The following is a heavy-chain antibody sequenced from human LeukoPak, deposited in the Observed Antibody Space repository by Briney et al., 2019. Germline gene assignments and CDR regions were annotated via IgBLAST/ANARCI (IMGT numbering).Heavy chain of an antibody. J-gene: IGHJ5*02. V-gene: IGHV4-59*01. Sequence: PSETLSLTCTVSGGSISSYYWSWIRQPPGKGLEWIGYIYYSGSTNYNPSLKSRVTISVDTSKNQFSLKLSSVTAADTAGYYCAREPGQLNWFDPWGQGTLVTVSS. CDR2: IYYSGST. CDR1: GGSISSYY. CDR3: AREPGQLNWFDP. D-gene: IGHD1-14*01.